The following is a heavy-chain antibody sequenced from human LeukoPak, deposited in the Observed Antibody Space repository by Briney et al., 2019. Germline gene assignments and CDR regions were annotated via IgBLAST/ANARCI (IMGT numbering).Heavy chain of an antibody. CDR1: GGSISSGDYY. Sequence: SQTLSLTCTVSGGSISSGDYYWSWIRQPPGKGLEWIGYIYYSGSTYYNPSLKSRVTISVDTSKNQFSLKLSSVTAADTAVYYCARVWGYYGLGSYRKAYYFDYWGQGTLVTVSS. J-gene: IGHJ4*02. CDR3: ARVWGYYGLGSYRKAYYFDY. D-gene: IGHD3-10*01. V-gene: IGHV4-30-4*01. CDR2: IYYSGST.